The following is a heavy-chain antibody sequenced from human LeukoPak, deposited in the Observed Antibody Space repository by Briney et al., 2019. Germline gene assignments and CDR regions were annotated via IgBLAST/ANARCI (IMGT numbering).Heavy chain of an antibody. D-gene: IGHD3-9*01. V-gene: IGHV3-30*04. CDR3: ARGEVRGRYFDWLSGAGFY. CDR2: ISYDGSNK. J-gene: IGHJ4*02. CDR1: GFTFSSYA. Sequence: GGSLRLSCAASGFTFSSYAMHWVRQAPGKGLEWVAVISYDGSNKYYADSVKGRFTISRDNSKNTLYLQMNSLRAEDTAVYYCARGEVRGRYFDWLSGAGFYWGQGTLVTVSS.